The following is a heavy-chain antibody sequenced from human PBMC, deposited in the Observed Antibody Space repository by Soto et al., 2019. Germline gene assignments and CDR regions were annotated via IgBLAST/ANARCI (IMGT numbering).Heavy chain of an antibody. J-gene: IGHJ4*02. CDR2: IYYSGST. CDR1: GGPLVSYY. V-gene: IGHV4-59*08. CDR3: ARLEGEYSSSYYFDY. D-gene: IGHD6-6*01. Sequence: QVQLQESGPGLVKPSETLSLTCTVSGGPLVSYYWGWFRRPPGKGWRGFGYIYYSGSTNYNPSLKSRVTISVDTSKNQFSLKLSSVTAADTAVYYCARLEGEYSSSYYFDYWGQGTLVTVSS.